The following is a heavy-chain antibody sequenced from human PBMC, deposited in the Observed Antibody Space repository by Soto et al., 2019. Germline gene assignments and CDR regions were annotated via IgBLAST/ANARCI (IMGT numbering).Heavy chain of an antibody. J-gene: IGHJ6*02. CDR3: ARARMVRGVIYYYGMDV. V-gene: IGHV4-31*03. D-gene: IGHD3-10*01. CDR1: GGSISSGGNY. Sequence: QVQLQESGPGLVKSSQTLSLTCTVSGGSISSGGNYWSWIRQHPGKGLEWIGYIYHSGSTYYNPSLKSRVTISVDTSKNQFALKLNSVTAAATAVYYCARARMVRGVIYYYGMDVWGQGTTVTVTS. CDR2: IYHSGST.